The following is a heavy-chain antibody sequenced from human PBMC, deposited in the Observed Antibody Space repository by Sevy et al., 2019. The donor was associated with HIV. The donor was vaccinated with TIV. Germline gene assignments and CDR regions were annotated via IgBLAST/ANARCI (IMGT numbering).Heavy chain of an antibody. D-gene: IGHD5-18*01. Sequence: GESLKISCTASGFSFSDYYMSWIRQAPGKGLEWISYISTSSGFTDYEDSVKGRFTISRDNAKNSLYLQINSLRAEDTAVYFCARVRYNYGQKYFDYWGQGTLVTVSS. J-gene: IGHJ4*02. CDR3: ARVRYNYGQKYFDY. V-gene: IGHV3-11*06. CDR1: GFSFSDYY. CDR2: ISTSSGFT.